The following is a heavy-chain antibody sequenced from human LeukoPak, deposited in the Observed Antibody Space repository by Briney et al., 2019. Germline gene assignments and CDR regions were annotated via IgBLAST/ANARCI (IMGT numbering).Heavy chain of an antibody. CDR1: GFTVSGNY. CDR2: IYSGGST. Sequence: PGGSLRLSCAASGFTVSGNYMSWVRQAPGKGLEWVSVIYSGGSTYYADSVKGRFTISRDNSKNTLYLQMNSLRAEDTAVYYCARVSMESNIDYWGQGTLVTVSS. V-gene: IGHV3-66*01. J-gene: IGHJ4*02. CDR3: ARVSMESNIDY. D-gene: IGHD1-1*01.